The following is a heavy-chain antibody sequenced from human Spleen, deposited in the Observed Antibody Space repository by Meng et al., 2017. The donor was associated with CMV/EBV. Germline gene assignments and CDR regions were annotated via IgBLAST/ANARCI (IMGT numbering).Heavy chain of an antibody. CDR3: AGLWI. D-gene: IGHD1-1*01. J-gene: IGHJ4*02. V-gene: IGHV3-7*01. CDR2: MSGDGREI. Sequence: GESLKISFAVSGVTFRKTGMSWLRQVPGKGLEWVADMSGDGREIYYVDSVKGRFTVSRDNAKNSLFLQMNSLRVEDTAVYYCAGLWIWGPGTLVTVSS. CDR1: GVTFRKTG.